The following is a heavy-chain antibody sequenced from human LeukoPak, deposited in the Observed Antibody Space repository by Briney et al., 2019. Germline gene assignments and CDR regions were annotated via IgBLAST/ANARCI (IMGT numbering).Heavy chain of an antibody. V-gene: IGHV3-48*03. CDR1: GFPFSIYE. CDR2: IGSSGTTI. J-gene: IGHJ4*02. CDR3: ALLAVAGDFDY. Sequence: PGGSLRLSCAVSGFPFSIYELNWLRQAPGKGLEWVSNIGSSGTTIYYADSVKGRFSISRDNAKSSLYLQMNSLRVEDTAGYYCALLAVAGDFDYWGQGALVTVSS. D-gene: IGHD6-19*01.